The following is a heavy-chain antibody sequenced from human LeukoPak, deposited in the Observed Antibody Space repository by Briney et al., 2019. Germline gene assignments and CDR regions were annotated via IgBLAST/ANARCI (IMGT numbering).Heavy chain of an antibody. CDR2: IIPILGIA. D-gene: IGHD4-17*01. V-gene: IGHV1-69*04. Sequence: SVKVSCKASGGTFSSYAISWVRQAPGQGREWMGRIIPILGIANYAQKFQGRVTITADKSTSTAYMELSSLRSEDTAVYYCARLMVTTEAFDIWGQGTMVTVSS. CDR3: ARLMVTTEAFDI. CDR1: GGTFSSYA. J-gene: IGHJ3*02.